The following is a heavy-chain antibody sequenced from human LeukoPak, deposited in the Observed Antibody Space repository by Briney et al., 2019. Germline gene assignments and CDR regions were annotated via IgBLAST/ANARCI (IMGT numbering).Heavy chain of an antibody. J-gene: IGHJ5*02. CDR3: AKEYLSGFDP. V-gene: IGHV3-30*18. D-gene: IGHD1-14*01. CDR2: ISHDGNNK. Sequence: GGSLRLSCAASGFTFSSYGMHWVRQAPGKGLEGVAIISHDGNNKYYADSVKGRFTISRDNSKNTLYPQMNSLRAEDTAVYYCAKEYLSGFDPWGQGTLVTVSS. CDR1: GFTFSSYG.